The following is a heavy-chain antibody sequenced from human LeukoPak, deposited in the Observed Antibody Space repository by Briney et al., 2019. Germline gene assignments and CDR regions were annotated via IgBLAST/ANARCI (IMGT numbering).Heavy chain of an antibody. J-gene: IGHJ4*02. Sequence: SETLSLTCTVSGDSIGSYFWSWIRQPPGKGLEWIGYIYYSGSTNYNPSLKSRVTISVDTSKNQFSLKLSSVTAADTAVYYCAALVLWSGGYYFDYWGQGTLVTVSS. D-gene: IGHD3-10*01. V-gene: IGHV4-59*01. CDR1: GDSIGSYF. CDR3: AALVLWSGGYYFDY. CDR2: IYYSGST.